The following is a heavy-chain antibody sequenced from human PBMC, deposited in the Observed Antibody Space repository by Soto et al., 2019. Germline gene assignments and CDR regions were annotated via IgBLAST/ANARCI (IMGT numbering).Heavy chain of an antibody. Sequence: QVTLKESGPVLVKPTETLTLTCTVSGFSLSNARMGVSWIRQPRGKALEWLAHIFSNDEKSYSTSLKSRLTISKDTSKSQVVLTMTNMDPVDTATYYCARIRYYYDSSGYPSIDYWGQGTLVTVSS. CDR2: IFSNDEK. D-gene: IGHD3-22*01. J-gene: IGHJ4*02. CDR3: ARIRYYYDSSGYPSIDY. CDR1: GFSLSNARMG. V-gene: IGHV2-26*01.